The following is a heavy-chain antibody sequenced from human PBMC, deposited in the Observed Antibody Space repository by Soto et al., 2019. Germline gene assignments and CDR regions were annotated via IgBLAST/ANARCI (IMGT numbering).Heavy chain of an antibody. CDR3: AREGVRDGYNYSDY. Sequence: SETLSLTCTVSGGSISSYYWSWIRQPPGKGLEWIGYIYYSGSTNYNPSLKSRVTISVDTSKNQFSLKLSSVTAADTAVYYCAREGVRDGYNYSDYWGQGTLVTVSS. V-gene: IGHV4-59*01. CDR1: GGSISSYY. D-gene: IGHD5-12*01. CDR2: IYYSGST. J-gene: IGHJ4*02.